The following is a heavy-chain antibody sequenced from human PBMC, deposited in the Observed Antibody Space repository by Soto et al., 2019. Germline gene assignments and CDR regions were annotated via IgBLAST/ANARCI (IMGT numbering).Heavy chain of an antibody. D-gene: IGHD3-3*02. CDR3: ARARDPFLEWLPFDY. CDR2: IIPIFGTA. Sequence: QVQLVQSGAEVKKPGSSVKVSCKASGGTFSSYAISWVRQAPGQGLEWMGGIIPIFGTANYAQKFQGRVTXXADESTRTAYMELSSLRSEDTAVYYCARARDPFLEWLPFDYWGQGTLVTVSS. V-gene: IGHV1-69*12. J-gene: IGHJ4*02. CDR1: GGTFSSYA.